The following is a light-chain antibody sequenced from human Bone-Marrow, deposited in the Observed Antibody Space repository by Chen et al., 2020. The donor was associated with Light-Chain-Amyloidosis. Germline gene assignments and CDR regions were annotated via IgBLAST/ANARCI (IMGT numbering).Light chain of an antibody. V-gene: IGKV1D-12*01. J-gene: IGKJ4*01. CDR2: ATS. CDR1: QGVDRW. Sequence: DVQMTQSPSSVSASVGDRVTITCRASQGVDRWLAWYQQKSGNVPRLLIYATSMLQDGVPSRFSGTGSGTEFTLTISSLQPEDFATYFCQQGQIFPLTFGGGTKVEI. CDR3: QQGQIFPLT.